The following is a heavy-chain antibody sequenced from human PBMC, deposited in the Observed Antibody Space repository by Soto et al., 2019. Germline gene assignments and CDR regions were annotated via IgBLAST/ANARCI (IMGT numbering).Heavy chain of an antibody. D-gene: IGHD2-15*01. Sequence: EVQLVESGGGLVQPGRSLRLSCAASGFTFDDYAMHWVRQAPGKGLEWVSGISWNSGSIGYADSVKGRFTISRDNAKKSLYLQMNSLRAEDTALYYCAKDMGVVVADTRGYFDYWGQGTLVTVSS. V-gene: IGHV3-9*01. CDR1: GFTFDDYA. CDR2: ISWNSGSI. J-gene: IGHJ4*02. CDR3: AKDMGVVVADTRGYFDY.